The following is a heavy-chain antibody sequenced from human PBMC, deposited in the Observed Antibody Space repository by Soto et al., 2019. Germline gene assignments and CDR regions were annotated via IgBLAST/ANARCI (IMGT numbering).Heavy chain of an antibody. CDR1: GGSISSGGYY. CDR2: IYYSGGT. Sequence: QVQLQESGPGLVKPSQTLSLTCTVSGGSISSGGYYWSWIRQHPGKGLEWIGYIYYSGGTYYNPSLKSRVTISVDTSKNQFSLKLSSVTAADTAVYYCALCSTGYYYGMDVWGQGTTVTVSS. D-gene: IGHD2-2*01. J-gene: IGHJ6*02. CDR3: ALCSTGYYYGMDV. V-gene: IGHV4-31*03.